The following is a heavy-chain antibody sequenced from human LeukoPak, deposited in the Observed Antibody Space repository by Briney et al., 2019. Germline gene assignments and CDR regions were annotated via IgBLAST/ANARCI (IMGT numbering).Heavy chain of an antibody. CDR2: IYTSGST. CDR3: ARVKAARLYYYYYYMDV. V-gene: IGHV4-4*07. J-gene: IGHJ6*03. Sequence: SETLSLTCTVSGGSISSYYWSWIRQPAGKGLEWIGRIYTSGSTNYNPSLKSRVTMSVDTSKNQFPLKLSSVTAADTAVYYCARVKAARLYYYYYYMDVWGKGTTVTVSS. D-gene: IGHD6-6*01. CDR1: GGSISSYY.